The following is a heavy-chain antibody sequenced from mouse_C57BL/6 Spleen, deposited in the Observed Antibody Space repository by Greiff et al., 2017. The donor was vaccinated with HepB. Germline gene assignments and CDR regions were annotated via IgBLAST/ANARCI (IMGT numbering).Heavy chain of an antibody. V-gene: IGHV1-69*01. CDR2: IDPSDSYT. CDR3: ARWHYRYFDV. CDR1: GYTFTSYW. J-gene: IGHJ1*03. Sequence: VKLQQPGAELVMPGASVKLSCKASGYTFTSYWMHWVKQRPGQGLEWIGEIDPSDSYTNYNQKFKGKSTLTVDKSSSTAYMQLSSLTSEDSAVYYCARWHYRYFDVWGTGTTVTVSS.